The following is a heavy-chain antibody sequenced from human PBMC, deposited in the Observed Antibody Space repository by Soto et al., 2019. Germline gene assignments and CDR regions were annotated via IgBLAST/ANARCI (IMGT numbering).Heavy chain of an antibody. CDR3: ATGIGYCINTSCSPRGPFDY. D-gene: IGHD2-2*01. J-gene: IGHJ4*02. CDR2: IIPIFGTA. CDR1: GGTFSSYT. Sequence: ASVKVSCKASGGTFSSYTISWVRQAPGQGLEWMGGIIPIFGTANYAQKFQGRVTITADESTSTAYMELSSLRSEDTAVYYCATGIGYCINTSCSPRGPFDYWGQGTLVTVSS. V-gene: IGHV1-69*13.